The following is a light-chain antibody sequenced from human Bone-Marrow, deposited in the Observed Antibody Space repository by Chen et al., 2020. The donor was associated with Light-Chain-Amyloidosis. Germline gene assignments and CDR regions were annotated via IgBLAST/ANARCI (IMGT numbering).Light chain of an antibody. CDR3: QVWDRSSDRPV. Sequence: SYVLTQPSSVSVAPGQTATIACGGHNIGSTSVHWYQQTPGQAPLLVVYDDSDRPSGIPERLASSNSGNTATLTISRVEAGDEADYYCQVWDRSSDRPVFGGGTKLTVL. V-gene: IGLV3-21*02. J-gene: IGLJ3*02. CDR1: NIGSTS. CDR2: DDS.